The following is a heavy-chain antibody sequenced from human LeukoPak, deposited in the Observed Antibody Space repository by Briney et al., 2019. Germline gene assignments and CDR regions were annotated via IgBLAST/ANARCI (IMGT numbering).Heavy chain of an antibody. CDR3: ARADSSRAPFDY. CDR1: GYTFTSYA. D-gene: IGHD6-13*01. J-gene: IGHJ4*02. V-gene: IGHV1-3*01. Sequence: GASVKVSCKASGYTFTSYAMHWVRQAPGQRLEWMGWINAGNGNTKYSQKFQGRVTITRDTSASTAYMELSSLRSEDTAVYYCARADSSRAPFDYWGQGTLVTVSS. CDR2: INAGNGNT.